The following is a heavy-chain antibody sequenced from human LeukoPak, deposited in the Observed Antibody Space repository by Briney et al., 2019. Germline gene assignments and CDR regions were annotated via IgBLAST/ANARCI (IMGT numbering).Heavy chain of an antibody. CDR1: GFTFSRYW. CDR2: IKQDGSEK. V-gene: IGHV3-7*01. J-gene: IGHJ6*03. Sequence: GGSLRLSCAASGFTFSRYWMSWARQAPGKGLEWVANIKQDGSEKYHVDSVKGRFTISRDNAKNSLYLQMNSLRAEDTAVYYCATLASSVGRWKGIAARPYYMDVWGKGTTVTVSS. D-gene: IGHD6-6*01. CDR3: ATLASSVGRWKGIAARPYYMDV.